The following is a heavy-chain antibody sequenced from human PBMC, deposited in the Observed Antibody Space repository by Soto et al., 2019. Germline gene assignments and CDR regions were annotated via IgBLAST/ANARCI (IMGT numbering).Heavy chain of an antibody. CDR3: ARDSPIAVACNVDY. V-gene: IGHV1-18*01. D-gene: IGHD6-19*01. J-gene: IGHJ4*02. Sequence: QVQLLQSGAEVKKPGASVKVSCTASGYTFRSYGFSWVRQAPGQGLEWMGWSSPYNGHTNYAEKFQGRVTMTTDTSTSTAYMELTRLSFDDTAVDYCARDSPIAVACNVDYWGQGTLVTVSS. CDR2: SSPYNGHT. CDR1: GYTFRSYG.